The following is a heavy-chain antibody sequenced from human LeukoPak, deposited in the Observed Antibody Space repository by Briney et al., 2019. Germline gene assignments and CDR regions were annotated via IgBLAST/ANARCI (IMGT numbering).Heavy chain of an antibody. J-gene: IGHJ4*02. CDR1: GFTFDDYA. D-gene: IGHD6-13*01. V-gene: IGHV3-9*01. CDR2: ISWNSGSI. Sequence: GGSLRLSCAASGFTFDDYAMHWVRQAPGKGLEWVSGISWNSGSIGYADSVEGRFTISRDNAKNSLYLQMNSLRAEDTALYYCAKDGGPYSSSWLFDYWGQGTLVTVSS. CDR3: AKDGGPYSSSWLFDY.